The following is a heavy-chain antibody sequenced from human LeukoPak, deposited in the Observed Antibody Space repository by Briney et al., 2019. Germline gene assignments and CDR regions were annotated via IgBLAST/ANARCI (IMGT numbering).Heavy chain of an antibody. J-gene: IGHJ4*02. CDR2: IGIDSGNT. CDR1: GFPFIEYS. Sequence: PGGSLRLSCTASGFPFIEYSMNWVRQAPRKGLEWISYIGIDSGNTKYADSVRGRFTISADKAKNSLYLQMNSLRVEDTAVYYCARDHNYAFDNWGQGTLVSVSS. V-gene: IGHV3-48*01. D-gene: IGHD1-1*01. CDR3: ARDHNYAFDN.